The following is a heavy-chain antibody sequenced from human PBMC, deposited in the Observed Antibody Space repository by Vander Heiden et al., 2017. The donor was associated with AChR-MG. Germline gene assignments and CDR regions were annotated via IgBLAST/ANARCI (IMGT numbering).Heavy chain of an antibody. CDR1: GGTFSSYA. D-gene: IGHD5-12*01. J-gene: IGHJ4*02. CDR2: IIPIFGTA. V-gene: IGHV1-69*01. CDR3: ARDVSGYGPFDY. Sequence: QVQLVQSGAEVKKPGSSVKVSCKASGGTFSSYAISWVRQAPGQGLEWMGGIIPIFGTANYAQKFQGRVTITADESTRTAYMEMRSMRSEDTAVYYCARDVSGYGPFDYWGQGTLVTVSS.